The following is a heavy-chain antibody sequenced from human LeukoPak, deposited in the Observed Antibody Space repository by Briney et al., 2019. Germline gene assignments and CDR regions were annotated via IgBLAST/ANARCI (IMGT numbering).Heavy chain of an antibody. D-gene: IGHD3-3*01. CDR3: ARSYTIFGVIDY. J-gene: IGHJ4*02. Sequence: ASVKVSCKASGYTFTSYGISWVRQAPGQGLEWMGWISAYNGNTNYAQKLQGRVTMTTDTSTSTAYMELSRLRSDDTAVYYCARSYTIFGVIDYWGQGTLVTVSS. CDR2: ISAYNGNT. CDR1: GYTFTSYG. V-gene: IGHV1-18*01.